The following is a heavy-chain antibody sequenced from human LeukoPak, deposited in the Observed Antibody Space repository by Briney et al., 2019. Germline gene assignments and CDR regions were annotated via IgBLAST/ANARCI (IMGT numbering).Heavy chain of an antibody. CDR2: IYYSGST. CDR3: ARSQRGYSIVPSPYGSFDY. V-gene: IGHV4-59*01. CDR1: GGSISSYY. J-gene: IGHJ4*02. D-gene: IGHD4-11*01. Sequence: SETLSLTCTVSGGSISSYYWSWIRQPSGKGLEWIGHIYYSGSTNYNPSLKSRVTISVDTSQNQFSLKLSSVTAADTAVYYCARSQRGYSIVPSPYGSFDYWGQGTLVTVSS.